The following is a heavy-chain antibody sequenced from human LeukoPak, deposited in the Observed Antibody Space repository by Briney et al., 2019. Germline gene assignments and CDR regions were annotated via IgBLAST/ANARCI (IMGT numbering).Heavy chain of an antibody. CDR3: ARRDEYYDILTYNPLWYFDY. D-gene: IGHD3-9*01. J-gene: IGHJ4*02. CDR2: TYPGDSDT. Sequence: GESLKISCKASGYSFTSYWIGWVRQMPGKGLEWMGITYPGDSDTRYSPSFQGQVTISADKSISTAYLQWGSLKASDTAMYYCARRDEYYDILTYNPLWYFDYWGQGTLVTVSS. CDR1: GYSFTSYW. V-gene: IGHV5-51*01.